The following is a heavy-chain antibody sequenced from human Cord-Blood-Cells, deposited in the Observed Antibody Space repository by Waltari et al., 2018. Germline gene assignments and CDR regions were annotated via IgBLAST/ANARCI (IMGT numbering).Heavy chain of an antibody. CDR1: GGSLTRSNG. J-gene: IGHJ4*02. Sequence: QVQLQDSGPGLVNPSGTLSLTFALPGGSLTRSNGGRGVRQPPGKGLEWIGEIYQSGSTNYNPSLKSRVTISVDKSKNQFSLKLSSVTAADTAVYYCARAAAGTDRVFDYWGQGTLVTVSS. CDR3: ARAAAGTDRVFDY. V-gene: IGHV4-4*02. CDR2: IYQSGST. D-gene: IGHD6-13*01.